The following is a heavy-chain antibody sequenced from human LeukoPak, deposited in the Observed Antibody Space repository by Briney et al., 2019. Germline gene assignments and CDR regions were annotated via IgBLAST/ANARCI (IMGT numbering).Heavy chain of an antibody. V-gene: IGHV4-39*01. CDR1: GGSISSSSYY. J-gene: IGHJ4*02. Sequence: SETLSLTCTVSGGSISSSSYYWGWIRQPPGTGLEWIGSIYYSGGTYYNPSLKSRVTISVDTSKNQFSLKLSSVTAADTAVYYCARQSSGYRPYYFDYWGQGTLVTVSS. CDR3: ARQSSGYRPYYFDY. CDR2: IYYSGGT. D-gene: IGHD3-10*01.